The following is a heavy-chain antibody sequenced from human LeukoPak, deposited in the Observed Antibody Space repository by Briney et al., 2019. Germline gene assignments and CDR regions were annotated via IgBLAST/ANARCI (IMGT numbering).Heavy chain of an antibody. CDR1: GYRFSDYY. Sequence: ASVEVSCKTSGYRFSDYYMHRVRQAPGQGLEWMGWVNCNSGGTHYAQKFEDWVTMTRDTSISTAYMEPSRLKYDDMAIYYCARGYCSGGSCYHFESWGQGTQVTVSS. CDR3: ARGYCSGGSCYHFES. D-gene: IGHD2-15*01. J-gene: IGHJ4*02. CDR2: VNCNSGGT. V-gene: IGHV1-2*04.